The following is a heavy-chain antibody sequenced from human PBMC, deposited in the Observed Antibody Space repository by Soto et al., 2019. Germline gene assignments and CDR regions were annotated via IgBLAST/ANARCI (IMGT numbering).Heavy chain of an antibody. Sequence: EVQLVESGGGLVQPGGSLRLSCAASGFSFSDHYMDWVRQAPGKGLEWVGRIRNKANSYATHYAASVEGRSSISRDDSKNSLFLQMNSLKTEDTAVYYCASVGLCSGGSCRLRPFDHLGQGTLVTVSS. CDR3: ASVGLCSGGSCRLRPFDH. J-gene: IGHJ4*02. CDR2: IRNKANSYAT. D-gene: IGHD2-15*01. V-gene: IGHV3-72*01. CDR1: GFSFSDHY.